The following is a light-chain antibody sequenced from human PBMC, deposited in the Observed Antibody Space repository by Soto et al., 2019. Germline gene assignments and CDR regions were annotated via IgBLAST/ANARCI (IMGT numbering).Light chain of an antibody. Sequence: QSALTQPASVSGSPGQSITISCTGISSDAAIYNYVSWYQQRPGKAPKLIIYDVSHRPSGVSNRFSASKSDHTASLTISGLQAEDEADYYCSSYPSSSTLLFGGGTQLTVL. CDR3: SSYPSSSTLL. CDR2: DVS. V-gene: IGLV2-14*01. CDR1: SSDAAIYNY. J-gene: IGLJ2*01.